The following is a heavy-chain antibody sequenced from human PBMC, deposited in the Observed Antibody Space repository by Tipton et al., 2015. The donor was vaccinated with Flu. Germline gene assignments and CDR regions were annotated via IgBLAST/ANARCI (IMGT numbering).Heavy chain of an antibody. Sequence: TLSLTCTVSGGSITSYVWTWIRQPPGKGLEWIGYVHYSEGANYNPSLKSRVTVSVDTSKNQFSLKVTSVAAADTAIYYCARLSFYDVDLKNFYFDYWGQGALVTVSS. CDR1: GGSITSYV. V-gene: IGHV4-59*08. CDR2: VHYSEGA. D-gene: IGHD3-10*02. J-gene: IGHJ4*02. CDR3: ARLSFYDVDLKNFYFDY.